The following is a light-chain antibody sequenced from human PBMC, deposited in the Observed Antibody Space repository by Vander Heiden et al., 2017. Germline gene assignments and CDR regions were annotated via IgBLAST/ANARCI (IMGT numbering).Light chain of an antibody. J-gene: IGKJ4*01. Sequence: EIVLTQSPGTLSLSPGERATLSCRASQSVSSSYLAWYQQKPGQAPRLLIYGASSRATGIPDRFSGSGSGTDFTLTISRLEPGDFAVYYCQQDGSSRFFGGGTKVEIK. CDR2: GAS. CDR3: QQDGSSRF. V-gene: IGKV3-20*01. CDR1: QSVSSSY.